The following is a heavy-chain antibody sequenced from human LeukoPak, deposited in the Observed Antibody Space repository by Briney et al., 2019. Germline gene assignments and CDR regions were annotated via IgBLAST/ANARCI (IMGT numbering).Heavy chain of an antibody. V-gene: IGHV1-2*02. CDR2: INPNSGGT. J-gene: IGHJ4*02. D-gene: IGHD3-10*01. CDR1: GYTFTGYY. CDR3: ARALTYYTRNLGDY. Sequence: GASVKVSCKASGYTFTGYYVHWVRQAPGQGLEWMGWINPNSGGTNYAQKFQGRVTMTRDTSISTAYMELSRLRSDDTAVYYCARALTYYTRNLGDYWGQGTLVTVSS.